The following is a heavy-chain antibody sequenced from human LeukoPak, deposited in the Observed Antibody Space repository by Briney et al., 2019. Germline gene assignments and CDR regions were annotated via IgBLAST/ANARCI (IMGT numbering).Heavy chain of an antibody. CDR3: ARVPTYCSSTSCYARFDY. V-gene: IGHV1-2*02. Sequence: ASVKVSCKASGYTFTGYYMHWVRQAPGQGLEWMGWINPNSGGTNYAQKFQGRVTMTRDTSISTAYMELSRLRSDDTAVYYCARVPTYCSSTSCYARFDYWCQGTLVTVSS. CDR2: INPNSGGT. CDR1: GYTFTGYY. J-gene: IGHJ4*02. D-gene: IGHD2-2*01.